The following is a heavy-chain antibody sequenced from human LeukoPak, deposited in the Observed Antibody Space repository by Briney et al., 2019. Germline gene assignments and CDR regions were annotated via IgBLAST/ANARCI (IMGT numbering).Heavy chain of an antibody. CDR3: ALYVSTYYSDTSASIRGASDI. CDR1: GGSFSGYY. Sequence: SETLSLTCAVYGGSFSGYYWSWIRQPPGKGLEWIGEIDHSGSTNYSPSLKSRVTISVDTSKNQFSLRLSSVTAADTAVYYCALYVSTYYSDTSASIRGASDIWGQGTEVTVSS. J-gene: IGHJ3*02. V-gene: IGHV4-34*01. CDR2: IDHSGST. D-gene: IGHD3-22*01.